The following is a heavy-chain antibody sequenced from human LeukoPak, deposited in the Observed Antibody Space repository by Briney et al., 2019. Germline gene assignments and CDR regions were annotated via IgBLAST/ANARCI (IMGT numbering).Heavy chain of an antibody. J-gene: IGHJ4*02. V-gene: IGHV1-69*06. CDR2: IIPIFGTA. CDR3: ARGYDILTGAFDY. D-gene: IGHD3-9*01. CDR1: GYSFTTYA. Sequence: ASVKVSCKASGYSFTTYAMNWVRQAPGQGLEWMGGIIPIFGTANYAQKFQGRVTITADKSTSTAYMELSSLRSEDTAVYYCARGYDILTGAFDYWGQGTLVTVSS.